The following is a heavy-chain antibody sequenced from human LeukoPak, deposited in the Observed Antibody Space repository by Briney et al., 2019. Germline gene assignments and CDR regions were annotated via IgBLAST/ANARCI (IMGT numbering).Heavy chain of an antibody. V-gene: IGHV4-59*08. CDR3: ARRPDTVISYWYFDL. CDR1: GGSISSYY. D-gene: IGHD4-17*01. CDR2: IYYSGST. J-gene: IGHJ2*01. Sequence: SETLSLTCTVSGGSISSYYWSWIRQPPGKGLEWIGYIYYSGSTTYNPSLKSRVTISVDTSKNQFSLKLSSVTAADTAVYYCARRPDTVISYWYFDLWGRGTLVTVSS.